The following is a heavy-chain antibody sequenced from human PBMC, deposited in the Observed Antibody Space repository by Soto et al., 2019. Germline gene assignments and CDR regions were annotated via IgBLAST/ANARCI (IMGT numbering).Heavy chain of an antibody. CDR1: GFTLISSA. D-gene: IGHD3-22*01. CDR3: AADPYYYDSSNYYSFDH. CDR2: IVAGSGNT. J-gene: IGHJ4*02. Sequence: SAKVSCRACGFTLISSAVQWLRQARGQRVEWIGWIVAGSGNTHYAQRFQERVTITRDMSTSTAYLELSSLRSEDTDVYYCAADPYYYDSSNYYSFDHWGQGPLVTVSS. V-gene: IGHV1-58*01.